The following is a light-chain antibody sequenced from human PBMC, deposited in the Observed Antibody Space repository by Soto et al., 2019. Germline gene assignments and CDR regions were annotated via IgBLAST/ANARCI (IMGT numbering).Light chain of an antibody. V-gene: IGKV1-39*01. CDR3: QQDYSIHALT. Sequence: DIQMTQSPSSVSASVGDTVTISCRASQTISTYLHWYQHKPGKVPRLLISDVSTLQSGVPGRFRGSGSETELSIIITYLQPQDFATYYCQQDYSIHALTLGGGTKVELK. J-gene: IGKJ4*01. CDR1: QTISTY. CDR2: DVS.